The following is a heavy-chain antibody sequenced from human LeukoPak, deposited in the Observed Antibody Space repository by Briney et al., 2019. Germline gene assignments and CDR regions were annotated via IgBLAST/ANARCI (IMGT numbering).Heavy chain of an antibody. CDR1: GFTFSSYA. D-gene: IGHD5-24*01. J-gene: IGHJ4*02. CDR3: TVQMTSIQWIDY. V-gene: IGHV3-30*04. CDR2: ISYDGSNK. Sequence: GGSLRLSCAASGFTFSSYAMPWVRQAPGKGLEWVAVISYDGSNKYYADSVRGRFTISRDNSKNTAYLQMNSLKIEDTAVYYCTVQMTSIQWIDYWGQGTLVTDSS.